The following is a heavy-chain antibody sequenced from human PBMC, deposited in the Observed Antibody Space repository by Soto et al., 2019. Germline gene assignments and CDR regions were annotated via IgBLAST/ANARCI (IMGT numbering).Heavy chain of an antibody. V-gene: IGHV1-69*08. J-gene: IGHJ4*01. CDR1: GDSFTTHT. Sequence: QVQLVQSGAELKKPGSSVKVSCKAPGDSFTTHTISWVRQAPGQGPEWMGRIIPTLGITNNAQKFQGTLTRTADKSTSTAYMELRSLRSEDTAMYYCARDQYCDTVTCYGQLDFWGHGTLVTASS. D-gene: IGHD2-2*01. CDR2: IIPTLGIT. CDR3: ARDQYCDTVTCYGQLDF.